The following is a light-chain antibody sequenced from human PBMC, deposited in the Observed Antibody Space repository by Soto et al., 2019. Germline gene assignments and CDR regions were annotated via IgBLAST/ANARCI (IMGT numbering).Light chain of an antibody. Sequence: ETVMTQSPATLSVSPGERATLSCRASQSVFSSLAWYQHKPGQAPRLLIYGAATRATGIPARFSGSGSGTEFTLTISSLQSDDIAVYYCQQHSNWPLTFGGGTKVEIK. CDR2: GAA. CDR3: QQHSNWPLT. V-gene: IGKV3-15*01. J-gene: IGKJ4*01. CDR1: QSVFSS.